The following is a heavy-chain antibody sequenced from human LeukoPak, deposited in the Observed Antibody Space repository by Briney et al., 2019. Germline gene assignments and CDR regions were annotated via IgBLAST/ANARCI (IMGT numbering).Heavy chain of an antibody. D-gene: IGHD6-6*01. CDR1: GYTFTTYD. CDR2: MDPNSGNT. V-gene: IGHV1-8*01. Sequence: ASVKVSCKASGYTFTTYDINWVRQATGQGLEWMGWMDPNSGNTGYAQKFQGRVTMTRDTSISTAYMELSSLTSDDTAGYYCARPGSSSFDYWGQGTLVTVSS. J-gene: IGHJ4*02. CDR3: ARPGSSSFDY.